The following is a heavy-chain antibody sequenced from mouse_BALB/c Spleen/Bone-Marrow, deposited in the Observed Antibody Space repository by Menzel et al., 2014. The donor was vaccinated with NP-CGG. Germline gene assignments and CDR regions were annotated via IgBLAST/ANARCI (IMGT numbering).Heavy chain of an antibody. J-gene: IGHJ2*01. Sequence: VQLQQPGPELVKPGASVKMSCKASGYTFTSYILHWVKQKPGQGLEWIGYINPYNDGTKYNEKFKGKATLTSDKFSSATYMELSSLTSEDSAVYYCARGGGHYFDYWGQGTTRTVSS. CDR2: INPYNDGT. CDR1: GYTFTSYI. CDR3: ARGGGHYFDY. V-gene: IGHV1-14*01.